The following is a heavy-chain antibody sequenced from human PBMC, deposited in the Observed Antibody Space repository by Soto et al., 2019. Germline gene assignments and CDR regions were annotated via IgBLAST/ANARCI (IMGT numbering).Heavy chain of an antibody. CDR2: IYYSGST. Sequence: KPSETLSLTCTVSGGSVSSGSCYWSWIRQPPGKGLEWIGYIYYSGSTNYNPSLKSRVAISVDTSKNQFSLKLSSVTAADTAVYYCARFLVGASRGGWFDPWGQGTLVTVSS. D-gene: IGHD1-26*01. CDR1: GGSVSSGSCY. V-gene: IGHV4-61*01. CDR3: ARFLVGASRGGWFDP. J-gene: IGHJ5*02.